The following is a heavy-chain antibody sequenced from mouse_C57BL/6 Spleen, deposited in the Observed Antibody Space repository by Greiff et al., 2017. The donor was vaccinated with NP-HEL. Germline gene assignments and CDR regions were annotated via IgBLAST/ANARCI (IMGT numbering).Heavy chain of an antibody. CDR3: AREGGNYRRFAY. CDR1: GYTFTSYW. J-gene: IGHJ3*01. CDR2: IYPGSGST. D-gene: IGHD2-1*01. V-gene: IGHV1-55*01. Sequence: QVHVKQPGAELVKPGASVKMSCKASGYTFTSYWITWVKQRPGQGLEWIGDIYPGSGSTNYNEKFKSKATLTVDTSSSTAYMQLSSLTSEDSAVYYCAREGGNYRRFAYWGQGTLVTVSA.